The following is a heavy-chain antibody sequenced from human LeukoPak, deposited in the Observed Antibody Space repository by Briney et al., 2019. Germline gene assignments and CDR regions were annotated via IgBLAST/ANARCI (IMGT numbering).Heavy chain of an antibody. CDR3: ARGAYYDSSGLPDY. CDR1: GFIFDDYG. V-gene: IGHV3-20*01. D-gene: IGHD3-22*01. J-gene: IGHJ4*02. Sequence: EGSLRLSCAASGFIFDDYGMSWVRQAPGKGLEWVSGINWNGGSTGYADSVKGRFTISRDNAKNSLYLQMNSLRAEDTALYHCARGAYYDSSGLPDYWGQGTLVTVSS. CDR2: INWNGGST.